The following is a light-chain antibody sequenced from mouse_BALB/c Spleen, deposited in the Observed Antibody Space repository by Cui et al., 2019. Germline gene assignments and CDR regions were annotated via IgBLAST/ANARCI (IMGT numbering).Light chain of an antibody. CDR2: LPS. CDR1: TRVNY. Sequence: QIVLTQSPAIMSASAGEKVPMTSSTSTRVNYMYWYQQKPRSSPKPWIYLPSNLASGVPARFSGSGSGTSYSLTISSREAEDAATYYCQQWSSNPPTFGSGTKLEIK. J-gene: IGKJ4*01. CDR3: QQWSSNPPT. V-gene: IGKV4-68*01.